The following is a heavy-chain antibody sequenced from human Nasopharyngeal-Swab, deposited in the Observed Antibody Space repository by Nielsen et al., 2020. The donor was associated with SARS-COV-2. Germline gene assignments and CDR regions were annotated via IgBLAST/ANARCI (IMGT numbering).Heavy chain of an antibody. CDR2: ISYDGSNE. CDR3: AKDVHGDYGGIDY. J-gene: IGHJ4*02. D-gene: IGHD4-17*01. CDR1: GFTFSSSG. V-gene: IGHV3-30*18. Sequence: SLSCAASGFTFSSSGMDWVRQAPGKGLEWVAVISYDGSNEYYGDSVKGRFTISRDNSKNTLYLQMNSLRVDDTAVYYCAKDVHGDYGGIDYWGQGILVTVSS.